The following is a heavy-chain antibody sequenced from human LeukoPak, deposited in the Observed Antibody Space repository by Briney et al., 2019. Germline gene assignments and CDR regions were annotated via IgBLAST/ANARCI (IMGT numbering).Heavy chain of an antibody. Sequence: GGSLRLSCAASGFTFSSYAMSWVRQAPGKGLEWVSSISSSSSYIYYADSVKGRFTISRDNAKNSLYLQMNSLRAEDTAVYYCARGNFHYYDSSGYYHEGGAFDIWGQGTMVTVSS. CDR2: ISSSSSYI. J-gene: IGHJ3*02. CDR1: GFTFSSYA. CDR3: ARGNFHYYDSSGYYHEGGAFDI. V-gene: IGHV3-21*01. D-gene: IGHD3-22*01.